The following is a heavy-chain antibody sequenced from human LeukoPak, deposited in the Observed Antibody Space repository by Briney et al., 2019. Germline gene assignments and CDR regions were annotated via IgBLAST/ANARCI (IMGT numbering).Heavy chain of an antibody. D-gene: IGHD5-18*01. CDR2: IYSGGST. CDR3: ARDPRYSYGPFDAFDI. CDR1: GFTVSSNY. Sequence: GGSLRLSCAASGFTVSSNYMSWVRQAPGKGLEWVSVIYSGGSTYYADSVKGRFTISRNNSKNTLYLQMNSLRAEDTAVYYCARDPRYSYGPFDAFDIWGQGTMVTVSS. J-gene: IGHJ3*02. V-gene: IGHV3-53*01.